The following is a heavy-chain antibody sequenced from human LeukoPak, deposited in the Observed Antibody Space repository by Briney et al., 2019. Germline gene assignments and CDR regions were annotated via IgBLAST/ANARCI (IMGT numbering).Heavy chain of an antibody. D-gene: IGHD1-20*01. J-gene: IGHJ5*02. CDR3: ARGSLTGTTDNWFDP. V-gene: IGHV1-18*01. CDR1: GYTFTSYG. Sequence: GASVKVSCRASGYTFTSYGISWVRQAPGQGLEWMGWISAYNGNTNYAQKLQGRVTMTRNTSISTAYMELSSLRSEDTAVYYCARGSLTGTTDNWFDPWGQGTLVTVSS. CDR2: ISAYNGNT.